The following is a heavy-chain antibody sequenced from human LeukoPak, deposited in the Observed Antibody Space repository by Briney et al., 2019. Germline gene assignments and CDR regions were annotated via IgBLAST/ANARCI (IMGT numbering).Heavy chain of an antibody. CDR2: IYYSGST. D-gene: IGHD6-19*01. Sequence: SETLSLTCTVSGGSISSYYWSWIRQPPGKGLEWIGYIYYSGSTNYNPSLKSRVTISVDTSKNQFSLKLSSVTAADTAVYYCARGRRGYSSGWYRHVDAFDIWGQGTMVTVSS. V-gene: IGHV4-59*12. J-gene: IGHJ3*02. CDR3: ARGRRGYSSGWYRHVDAFDI. CDR1: GGSISSYY.